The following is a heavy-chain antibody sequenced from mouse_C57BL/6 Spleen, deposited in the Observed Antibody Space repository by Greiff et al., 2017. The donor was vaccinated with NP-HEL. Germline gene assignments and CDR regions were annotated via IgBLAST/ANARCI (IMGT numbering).Heavy chain of an antibody. J-gene: IGHJ4*01. CDR3: ARADYYGSSYYAMDY. Sequence: LQQSGAELVRPGASVKMSCKASGYTFTSYNMHWVKQTPRQGLEWIGAIYPGNGDTSYNQKFKGKATLTVDKSSSTAYMQLSSLTSEDSAVYFCARADYYGSSYYAMDYWGQGTSVTVSS. D-gene: IGHD1-1*01. CDR1: GYTFTSYN. V-gene: IGHV1-12*01. CDR2: IYPGNGDT.